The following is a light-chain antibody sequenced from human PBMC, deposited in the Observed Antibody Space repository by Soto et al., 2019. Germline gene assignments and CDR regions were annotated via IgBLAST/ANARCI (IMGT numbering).Light chain of an antibody. J-gene: IGKJ1*01. CDR3: HQYYNRPPWT. CDR1: RSVDTD. V-gene: IGKV3-15*01. Sequence: EILMTQSPATLSVSPGDSATLSCRASRSVDTDLAWYQQKPGQAPRRLVFATSARATGVPDRFRGSRSGTDFTLTISSLQPEDSATYYCHQYYNRPPWTFGQGTKVDIK. CDR2: ATS.